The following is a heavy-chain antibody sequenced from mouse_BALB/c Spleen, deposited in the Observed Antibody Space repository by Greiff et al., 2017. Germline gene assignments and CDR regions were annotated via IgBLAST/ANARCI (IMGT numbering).Heavy chain of an antibody. D-gene: IGHD2-3*01. CDR2: ISYSGST. Sequence: EVQLVESGPSLVKPSQTLSLTCSVTGDSITSGYWNWIRKFPGNKLEYMGYISYSGSTYYNPSLKSRISITRDTSKNQYYLQLNSVTTEDTATYYCARYPTDGSYAMDYWGQGTSVTVSS. CDR1: GDSITSGY. V-gene: IGHV3-8*02. J-gene: IGHJ4*01. CDR3: ARYPTDGSYAMDY.